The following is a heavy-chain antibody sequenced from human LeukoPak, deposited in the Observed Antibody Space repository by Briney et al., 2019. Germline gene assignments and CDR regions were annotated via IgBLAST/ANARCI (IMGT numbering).Heavy chain of an antibody. CDR2: IIPSTGST. D-gene: IGHD5-12*01. CDR3: ATYCRYDPLDY. CDR1: GYTFNSYY. V-gene: IGHV1-46*02. Sequence: GASVKVSCKASGYTFNSYYIHWVRQAPGQGLEWMGIIIPSTGSTSYAQKFQGRVTMIRDTSTSTVYMELSSLRSEDTAVYYCATYCRYDPLDYWGQGTLVTVSS. J-gene: IGHJ4*02.